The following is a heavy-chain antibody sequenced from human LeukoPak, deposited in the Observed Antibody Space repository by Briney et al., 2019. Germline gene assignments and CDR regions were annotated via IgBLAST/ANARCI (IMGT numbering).Heavy chain of an antibody. J-gene: IGHJ4*02. CDR3: ARVGGSTVTTPYYFDY. V-gene: IGHV1-46*03. CDR1: GYTFSNYY. Sequence: ASVKVSCKASGYTFSNYYMYWVRQAPGQGLEWMGIIYPNGGTTSYAQKFQGRITVTRDTSTSTVYMELSSLRSEDTAVYYCARVGGSTVTTPYYFDYWGQGTPVTVSS. D-gene: IGHD4-17*01. CDR2: IYPNGGTT.